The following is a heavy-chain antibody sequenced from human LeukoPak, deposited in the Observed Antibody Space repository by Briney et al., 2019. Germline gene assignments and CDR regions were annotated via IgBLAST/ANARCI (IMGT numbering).Heavy chain of an antibody. J-gene: IGHJ4*02. CDR2: INHSGST. Sequence: PSETLSLTCAVYGGSFSGYYWSWIRQPPGKGLEWIGEINHSGSTNYNPSLKSRVTISADTSKNQFSLKLSSVTAADTAVYYYARVIRGGPGDYWGQGTLVTVSS. CDR1: GGSFSGYY. V-gene: IGHV4-34*01. CDR3: ARVIRGGPGDY. D-gene: IGHD3-16*01.